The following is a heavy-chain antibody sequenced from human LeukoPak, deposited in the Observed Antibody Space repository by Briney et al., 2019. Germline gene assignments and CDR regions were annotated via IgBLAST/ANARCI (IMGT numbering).Heavy chain of an antibody. Sequence: GGSLRLSCSAPGFSFTNAWMSWVRQAPGIGLEWVGRIRSKADGGTTDYTAPVKGRFSMSRDDSNNMLYLQMNSLKTEDTAVYYCTTGALDYWGQGTLVTVSS. CDR1: GFSFTNAW. V-gene: IGHV3-15*01. CDR3: TTGALDY. D-gene: IGHD3-10*01. CDR2: IRSKADGGTT. J-gene: IGHJ4*02.